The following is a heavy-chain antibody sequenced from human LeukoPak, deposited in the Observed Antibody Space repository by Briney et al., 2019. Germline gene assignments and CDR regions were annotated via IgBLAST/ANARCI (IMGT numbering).Heavy chain of an antibody. V-gene: IGHV3-7*03. J-gene: IGHJ4*02. D-gene: IGHD2-2*01. CDR3: ARDGPREYQLLYYFDY. CDR1: GFTFSSYW. CDR2: IKQDGSEK. Sequence: GGSLRLSCAASGFTFSSYWMSWVRQAPGKGLEWVANIKQDGSEKYYVDPVKGRFTISRDNAKNSLYLQMNSLRAEDTAVYYCARDGPREYQLLYYFDYWGQGTLVTVSS.